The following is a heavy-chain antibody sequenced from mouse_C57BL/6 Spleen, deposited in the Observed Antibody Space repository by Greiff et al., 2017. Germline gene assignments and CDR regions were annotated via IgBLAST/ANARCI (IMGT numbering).Heavy chain of an antibody. Sequence: VKLQESGAELVKPGASVKLSCKASGYTFTSYWMHWVKQRPGRGLEWIGRIDPNSGGTKYNEKFKSKATLTVDKPSSTAYMQLSSLTSEDSAVYYCAREGGPEDWYFDVWGTGTTVTVSS. CDR1: GYTFTSYW. CDR3: AREGGPEDWYFDV. J-gene: IGHJ1*03. V-gene: IGHV1-72*01. CDR2: IDPNSGGT.